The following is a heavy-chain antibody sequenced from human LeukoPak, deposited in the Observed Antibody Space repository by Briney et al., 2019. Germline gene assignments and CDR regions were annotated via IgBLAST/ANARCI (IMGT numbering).Heavy chain of an antibody. V-gene: IGHV1-2*06. CDR2: INPNSGDT. CDR3: ARDYCSSTSCLFDY. Sequence: ASVKVSCTASGYTFTVYHMHWVRQAPGQGLEWMGRINPNSGDTNYAQKFQGRVTMTRDTSISTAYMELSRLRSDDTAVYYCARDYCSSTSCLFDYWGQGTLVTVSS. D-gene: IGHD2-2*01. J-gene: IGHJ4*02. CDR1: GYTFTVYH.